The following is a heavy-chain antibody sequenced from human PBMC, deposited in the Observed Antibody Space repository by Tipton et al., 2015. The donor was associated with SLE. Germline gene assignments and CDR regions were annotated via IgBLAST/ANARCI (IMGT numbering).Heavy chain of an antibody. CDR3: ATGVAAAGTDWFDP. Sequence: TLSLTCAVYGGSFSGYYWSWIRQPPGKGLEWIGEINHSGSTNYNPSLKSRVTISVDTSKNQFSMKLSSVTAADTAVYYCATGVAAAGTDWFDPWGQGTLVTVSS. J-gene: IGHJ5*02. V-gene: IGHV4-34*01. D-gene: IGHD6-13*01. CDR2: INHSGST. CDR1: GGSFSGYY.